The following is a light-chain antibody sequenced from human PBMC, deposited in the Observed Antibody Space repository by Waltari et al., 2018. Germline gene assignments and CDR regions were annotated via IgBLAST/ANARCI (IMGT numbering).Light chain of an antibody. CDR3: QQYNRWPPIT. CDR1: QSISDN. CDR2: GAS. J-gene: IGKJ5*01. V-gene: IGKV3-15*01. Sequence: VMTQSPATLSVSPGERATLPCRASQSISDNLAWYQQKRGQAPRLLIYGASTRATGIQARFTGSGSGTDFTLTISSLQSEDSAVYYCQQYNRWPPITFGQGTRLEI.